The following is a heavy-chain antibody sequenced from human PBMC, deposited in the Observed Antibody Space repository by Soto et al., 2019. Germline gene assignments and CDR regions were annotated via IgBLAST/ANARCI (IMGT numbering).Heavy chain of an antibody. V-gene: IGHV3-30*18. CDR1: GFTFSSYG. CDR2: ISYDGSNK. CDR3: AKDLRVWGVAATPLDY. D-gene: IGHD2-15*01. Sequence: QVQLVEAGGDVVQPGRSLRLSCAASGFTFSSYGMHWVRQAPGKGLEWVAVISYDGSNKYYADSVKGRFTISRDNSKNTLYLQMNSLRAEDTAVYYCAKDLRVWGVAATPLDYWGQGTLVTVSS. J-gene: IGHJ4*02.